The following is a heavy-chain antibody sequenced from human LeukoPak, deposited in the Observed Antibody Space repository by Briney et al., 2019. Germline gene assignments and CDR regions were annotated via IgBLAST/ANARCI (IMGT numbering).Heavy chain of an antibody. CDR1: GFSFSSYG. CDR3: AKAALAYCGGDCPNWFDP. V-gene: IGHV3-30*18. Sequence: GGSLRLSCAASGFSFSSYGMHWVRQAPGKGLEWVAVKLYDGSNKHYADSVKGRFTISRDNSKNTLYLQMDSLRAEDTAVYYCAKAALAYCGGDCPNWFDPWGQGILVTVSS. CDR2: KLYDGSNK. D-gene: IGHD2-21*02. J-gene: IGHJ5*02.